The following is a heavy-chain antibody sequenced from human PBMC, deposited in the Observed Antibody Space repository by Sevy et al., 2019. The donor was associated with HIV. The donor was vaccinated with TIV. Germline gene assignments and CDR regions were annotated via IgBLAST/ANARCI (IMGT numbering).Heavy chain of an antibody. CDR3: VKGARYTIPNDAFDI. CDR2: ISGGGGDT. CDR1: GFTFSSNA. Sequence: GRSLRLSCEASGFTFSSNAMSWVRQAPGKGLEWVSGISGGGGDTFYADSVKGRFTISRDNSKNTLFLQINSLRAEDTALYYCVKGARYTIPNDAFDIWGQGTMVTVSS. J-gene: IGHJ3*02. V-gene: IGHV3-23*01. D-gene: IGHD2-2*02.